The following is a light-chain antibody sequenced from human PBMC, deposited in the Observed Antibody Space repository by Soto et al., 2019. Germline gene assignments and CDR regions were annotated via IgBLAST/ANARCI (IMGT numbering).Light chain of an antibody. CDR2: GAS. V-gene: IGKV3-15*01. CDR3: QQYNNWPRT. CDR1: QSVSSN. J-gene: IGKJ1*01. Sequence: EVVMTQSPDTLSVSPGETATLSCRASQSVSSNLAWYQQKLGQAPRLLIYGASTRATGISARFSSSGSGTEFTLTITSLQSEDFAIYYCQQYNNWPRTFGQGTRVEIK.